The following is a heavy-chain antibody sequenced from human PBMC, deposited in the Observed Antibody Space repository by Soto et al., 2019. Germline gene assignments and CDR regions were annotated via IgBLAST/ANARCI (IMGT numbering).Heavy chain of an antibody. D-gene: IGHD3-3*01. J-gene: IGHJ4*02. Sequence: QVQLVQSGAEVKKPGASVKVSCKASGYTFTSYSISWVRQAPGQGLEWMGWISAYNSNTNYAQKLQGRVTMTTDTSRSTDMKERRSLSDDDTAEYCWEIPANSHLDLGYWGQGILVTVSS. CDR2: ISAYNSNT. V-gene: IGHV1-18*01. CDR1: GYTFTSYS. CDR3: EIPANSHLDLGY.